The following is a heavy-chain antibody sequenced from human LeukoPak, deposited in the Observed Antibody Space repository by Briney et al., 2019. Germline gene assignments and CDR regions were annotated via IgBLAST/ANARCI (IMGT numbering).Heavy chain of an antibody. CDR3: ARLGSGWYSGNWFDP. V-gene: IGHV4-59*08. CDR2: TYYSGST. Sequence: SSETLSLTCTVSGGSISSYYWSWIRQPPGKGLEWIGYTYYSGSTNYNPSLKSRVTISVDTSKNQFSLKLSSVTAADTAVYYCARLGSGWYSGNWFDPWGQGTLVTVSS. CDR1: GGSISSYY. J-gene: IGHJ5*02. D-gene: IGHD6-19*01.